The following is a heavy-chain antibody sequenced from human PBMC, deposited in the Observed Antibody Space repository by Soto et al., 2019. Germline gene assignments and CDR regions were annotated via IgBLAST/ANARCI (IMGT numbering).Heavy chain of an antibody. V-gene: IGHV1-69*02. Sequence: QVQLVQSGAEVKKPGSSVKVSCKASGGTFSSYTISWVRQAPGQGLEWMGRIIPILGIANYAQKFQGRVTITADKSTSTAYMELSSLRSEDTAVYYCARGDNYDYFDYWGQRTLVTVSS. CDR3: ARGDNYDYFDY. CDR1: GGTFSSYT. J-gene: IGHJ4*02. D-gene: IGHD4-4*01. CDR2: IIPILGIA.